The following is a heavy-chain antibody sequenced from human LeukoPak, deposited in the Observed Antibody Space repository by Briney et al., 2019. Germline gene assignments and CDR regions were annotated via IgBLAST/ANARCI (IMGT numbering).Heavy chain of an antibody. CDR2: IYYSGST. Sequence: SETLSLTCTVSGGSISSSSYYWAWIRQPPGKGLEWIGSIYYSGSTYYNPSLRSRVTISVDTSKNQFSLKLSSVTAADTAVYYCARAYSGYGQIDYWGQGTLVTVSS. J-gene: IGHJ4*02. V-gene: IGHV4-39*07. CDR1: GGSISSSSYY. CDR3: ARAYSGYGQIDY. D-gene: IGHD5-12*01.